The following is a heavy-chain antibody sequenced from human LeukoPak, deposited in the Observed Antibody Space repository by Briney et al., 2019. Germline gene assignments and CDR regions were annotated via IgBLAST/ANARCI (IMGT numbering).Heavy chain of an antibody. Sequence: GGSLRLSCAASGFTFSSYAMNWVRQAPGKGLEWVSSISSSSSYINYADSVRGRFTISRDNAKNSLFLQMDSLRGEDTAVYYCARCTTGKTFGSLREIKKSREIDYWGQGTLVTVSS. V-gene: IGHV3-21*01. D-gene: IGHD1-1*01. J-gene: IGHJ4*02. CDR1: GFTFSSYA. CDR3: ARCTTGKTFGSLREIKKSREIDY. CDR2: ISSSSSYI.